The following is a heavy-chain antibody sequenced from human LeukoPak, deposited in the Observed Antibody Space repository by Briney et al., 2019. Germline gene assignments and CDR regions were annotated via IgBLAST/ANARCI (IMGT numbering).Heavy chain of an antibody. CDR2: IYSGGST. CDR1: GFTVSSNY. J-gene: IGHJ4*02. D-gene: IGHD3-22*01. CDR3: ARSPYYYDSSGYYY. V-gene: IGHV3-53*01. Sequence: GGSLRLSCAASGFTVSSNYMSWVRQVPGKGLEWVSVIYSGGSTYYADSVKGRFTISRDNSKNTLYLQMNSLRAEDTAVYYCARSPYYYDSSGYYYWGQGTLVTVSS.